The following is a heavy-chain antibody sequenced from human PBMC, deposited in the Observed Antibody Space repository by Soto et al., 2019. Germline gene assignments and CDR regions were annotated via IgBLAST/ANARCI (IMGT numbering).Heavy chain of an antibody. Sequence: QVQLQESGPGLVKPSETLSLTCTVSGGSISNHYWSWIRQPPGKGLEWIGYIYYNGNTNYNPSLKIRVTMSVDTSKNQISRKFSSVTAADTAVYYCARANWYSEYWGQGTLVTVSS. J-gene: IGHJ4*02. D-gene: IGHD7-27*01. V-gene: IGHV4-59*11. CDR2: IYYNGNT. CDR1: GGSISNHY. CDR3: ARANWYSEY.